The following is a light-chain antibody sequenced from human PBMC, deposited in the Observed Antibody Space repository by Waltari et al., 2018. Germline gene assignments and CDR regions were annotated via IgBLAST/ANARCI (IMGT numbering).Light chain of an antibody. V-gene: IGKV1-5*03. CDR3: QQYKSYKT. CDR2: GAS. Sequence: DIQMTQSPSTLSASAGDTVIISCRASQSITTSLAWDQQKPGKAPDVLIYGASNLESGVPSRFSGSGSGTEFTLTISSLQPDDFATYYCQQYKSYKTFGQGTRVEIK. J-gene: IGKJ1*01. CDR1: QSITTS.